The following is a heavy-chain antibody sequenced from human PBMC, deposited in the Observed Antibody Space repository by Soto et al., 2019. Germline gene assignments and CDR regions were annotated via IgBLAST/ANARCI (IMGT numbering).Heavy chain of an antibody. D-gene: IGHD3-16*01. CDR2: INPSGGST. CDR1: GYTFPSYH. V-gene: IGHV1-46*01. Sequence: QVQLVQSGAEVKKPGASVKVSCKASGYTFPSYHVHWVRQAPGQGLEWMGIINPSGGSTSYAQKFQGRVIMTRDTSTSTVDLELSVLRSEDTAVYYCARGGGYYGTDVWGQGTTVTVSS. J-gene: IGHJ6*02. CDR3: ARGGGYYGTDV.